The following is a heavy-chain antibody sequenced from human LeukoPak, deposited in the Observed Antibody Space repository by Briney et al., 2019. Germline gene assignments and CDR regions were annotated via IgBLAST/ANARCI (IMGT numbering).Heavy chain of an antibody. J-gene: IGHJ6*03. CDR3: ASLPWGYYMDV. CDR1: GFTFSSYS. CDR2: ISSSRRTI. V-gene: IGHV3-48*04. D-gene: IGHD1-26*01. Sequence: GGSLRLSCAASGFTFSSYSMNWVRQAPGKGLEWVSYISSSRRTIYYADSVKGRFTISRDNAKNSLYLQMKSLRAEETAVYYCASLPWGYYMDVWGKGTTVTVSS.